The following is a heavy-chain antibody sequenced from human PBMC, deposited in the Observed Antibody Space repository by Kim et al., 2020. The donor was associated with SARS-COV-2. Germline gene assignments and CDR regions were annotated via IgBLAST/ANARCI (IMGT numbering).Heavy chain of an antibody. V-gene: IGHV3-11*06. CDR2: SSSSYT. J-gene: IGHJ4*02. CDR3: AREGTF. Sequence: SSSSYTNYADSVKGRFTISRDNAKNSLYLQMNSLRAEDTAVYYCAREGTFWGQGTLVTVSS. D-gene: IGHD1-1*01.